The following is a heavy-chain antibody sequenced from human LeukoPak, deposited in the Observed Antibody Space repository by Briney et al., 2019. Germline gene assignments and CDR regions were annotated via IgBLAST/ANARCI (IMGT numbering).Heavy chain of an antibody. J-gene: IGHJ5*02. CDR1: GYTFTGYY. D-gene: IGHD3-22*01. Sequence: ASLKVSCKASGYTFTGYYMHWVRQAPGQGLECMGWINPNSGGTNYAQKFQGRVTMTRDTSISTAYMELSRLRSDDTAVYYCARGVWGYYDSSGRHNWFDPWGQGTLVTVSS. CDR2: INPNSGGT. V-gene: IGHV1-2*02. CDR3: ARGVWGYYDSSGRHNWFDP.